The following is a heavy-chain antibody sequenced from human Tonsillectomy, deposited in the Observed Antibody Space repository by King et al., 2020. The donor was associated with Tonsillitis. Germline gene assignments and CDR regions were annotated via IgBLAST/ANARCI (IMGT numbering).Heavy chain of an antibody. CDR1: GGTFRSYA. CDR2: ISSMFGTT. J-gene: IGHJ4*02. D-gene: IGHD3-22*01. V-gene: IGHV1-69*06. Sequence: VQLVESGAEVKKPGCAVKVSCTASGGTFRSYAISWVRQDPGQGLAWVVWISSMFGTTNYAQQFQVRVSISADKSTSTGYVELRSLASEDTAVYYCASRGGSPYYYDSSGYYPIGFDSWGQGALVTVSS. CDR3: ASRGGSPYYYDSSGYYPIGFDS.